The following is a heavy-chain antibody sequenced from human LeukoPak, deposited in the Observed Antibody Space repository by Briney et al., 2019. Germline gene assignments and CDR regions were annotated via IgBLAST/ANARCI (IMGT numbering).Heavy chain of an antibody. J-gene: IGHJ6*03. V-gene: IGHV3-23*01. CDR1: GFTFSGHG. CDR3: ARVGDYRSMDV. CDR2: ITGSGATT. D-gene: IGHD4-17*01. Sequence: GGSLRLSCAASGFTFSGHGMNWVRQAPGKGLEWVSGITGSGATTYYADSVKGRFTISRDNAKNSLYLQMNSLRAEDTAVYYCARVGDYRSMDVWGKGTTVTISS.